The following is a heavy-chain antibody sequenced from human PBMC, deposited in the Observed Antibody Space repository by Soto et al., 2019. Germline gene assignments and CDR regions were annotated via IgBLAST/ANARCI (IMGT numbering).Heavy chain of an antibody. CDR1: GGSISSGGYS. V-gene: IGHV4-30-2*01. CDR3: ARGMTTVTTLDY. D-gene: IGHD4-17*01. J-gene: IGHJ4*02. CDR2: IYHSGST. Sequence: QLQLQESGSGLVKPSQTLSLTCAVSGGSISSGGYSWSWIRQPPGKGLEWIGYIYHSGSTYYNPSLESRVTISVDRSKKQFSLKMSSVTAATTAVYYCARGMTTVTTLDYWGQGTMVTVSS.